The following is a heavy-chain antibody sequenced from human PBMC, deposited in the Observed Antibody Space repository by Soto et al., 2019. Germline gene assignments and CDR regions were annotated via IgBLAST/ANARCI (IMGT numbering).Heavy chain of an antibody. V-gene: IGHV4-59*01. CDR3: ARIHGGNFDAFDI. J-gene: IGHJ3*02. D-gene: IGHD2-21*02. CDR2: IYYSGST. CDR1: GGSISSYY. Sequence: SETLSLTCTVSGGSISSYYWSWIRQPPGKGLEWIGYIYYSGSTNYNPSLKSRVTISVDTSKNQFSLKLSSVTAADTAVHYCARIHGGNFDAFDIWGQGTMVTVSS.